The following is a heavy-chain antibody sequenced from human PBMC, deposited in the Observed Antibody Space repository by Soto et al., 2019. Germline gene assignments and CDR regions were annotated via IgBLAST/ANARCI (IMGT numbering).Heavy chain of an antibody. CDR1: GGTFSSYA. Sequence: QVQLVQSGAEVKKPGSSVKVSCKASGGTFSSYAISWVRQAPGQGLEWMGGIIPIFGTATYAQKFQGRVTITADESTSTAYMELSSLRSEDTAVYYCARSYDSSGYYGYFDYWGQGTLVTVSS. CDR2: IIPIFGTA. J-gene: IGHJ4*02. CDR3: ARSYDSSGYYGYFDY. D-gene: IGHD3-22*01. V-gene: IGHV1-69*01.